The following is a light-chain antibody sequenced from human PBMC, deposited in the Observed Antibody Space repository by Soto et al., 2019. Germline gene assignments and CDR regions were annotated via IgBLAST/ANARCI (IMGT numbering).Light chain of an antibody. V-gene: IGKV1-5*03. CDR3: QQYDSFIWT. J-gene: IGKJ1*01. Sequence: DIQMTQSPSTLSASVGDRVTIICRASQSISSWLAWYQQKAGKAPKLLISKASNLDSGVPSRFSGSGSGTEFNLTISSLKPEDFATYYCQQYDSFIWTLGQGTKVDIK. CDR1: QSISSW. CDR2: KAS.